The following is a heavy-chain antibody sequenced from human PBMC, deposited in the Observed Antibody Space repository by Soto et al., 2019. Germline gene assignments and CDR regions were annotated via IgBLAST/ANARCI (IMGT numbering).Heavy chain of an antibody. D-gene: IGHD6-19*01. V-gene: IGHV4-59*01. CDR3: ARSVAVPGAHIDY. CDR2: VYYTGST. J-gene: IGHJ4*02. CDR1: GGSISGSY. Sequence: SETLSLTCSVAGGSISGSYWSWIRQSPGKGLEWLGYVYYTGSTNYSPSLRSRVSISVDTSKNEFSLRLSSVTAADTAVYFCARSVAVPGAHIDYWGQGTQVTASS.